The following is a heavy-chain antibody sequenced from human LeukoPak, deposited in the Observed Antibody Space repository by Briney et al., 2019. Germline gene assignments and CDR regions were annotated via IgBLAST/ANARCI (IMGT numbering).Heavy chain of an antibody. CDR3: AKGWYFDL. CDR1: GFTFSTYW. V-gene: IGHV3-7*05. J-gene: IGHJ2*01. Sequence: GGSLRLSCAASGFTFSTYWMSWVRQAPGKGLEWVANIKEDGSEKYYVDSVKGRFSISRDNAKNSLYLQMNSLRAEDTAVYYCAKGWYFDLWGRGTLVTVSS. CDR2: IKEDGSEK.